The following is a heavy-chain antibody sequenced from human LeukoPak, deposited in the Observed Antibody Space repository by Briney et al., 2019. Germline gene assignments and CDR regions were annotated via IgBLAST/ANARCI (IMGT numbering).Heavy chain of an antibody. J-gene: IGHJ2*01. D-gene: IGHD1-1*01. V-gene: IGHV4-34*01. CDR2: INHSGST. CDR3: ARDRQNPATRYFDL. CDR1: GGSFSGYY. Sequence: SETLSLTCAVYGGSFSGYYWSWIRQPPGKGLEWIGEINHSGSTNYNPSLKSRVTISADTSKNQFSLKLSSVTAADTAVYYCARDRQNPATRYFDLWGRGTLVTVSS.